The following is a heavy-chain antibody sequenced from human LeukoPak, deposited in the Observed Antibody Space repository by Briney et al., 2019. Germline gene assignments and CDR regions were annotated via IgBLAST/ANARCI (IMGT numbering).Heavy chain of an antibody. CDR3: ASPGGRSRVSDAFDI. CDR2: ISSSSSYI. J-gene: IGHJ3*02. Sequence: PGGSLRLSCAASGFTFSSYEMNWVRQAPGKGLEWVSSISSSSSYIYYADSVKGRFTISRDNAKNSLYLQMNSLRAEDTAVYYCASPGGRSRVSDAFDIWGQGTMVTVSS. V-gene: IGHV3-21*01. CDR1: GFTFSSYE. D-gene: IGHD3-16*01.